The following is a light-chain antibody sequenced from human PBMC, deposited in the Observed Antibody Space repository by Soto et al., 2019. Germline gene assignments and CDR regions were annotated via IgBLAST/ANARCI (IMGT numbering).Light chain of an antibody. Sequence: DIQMTQSPSSLSASVGDRVIITCRASQSISVYLNWYQQKPGKAPNLLIYAASTLQSGVPSRFSGSGTGTHFTLTISSLQPEDFATYYCQQSYKTLYTFGQGTKLEIK. V-gene: IGKV1-39*01. J-gene: IGKJ2*01. CDR2: AAS. CDR1: QSISVY. CDR3: QQSYKTLYT.